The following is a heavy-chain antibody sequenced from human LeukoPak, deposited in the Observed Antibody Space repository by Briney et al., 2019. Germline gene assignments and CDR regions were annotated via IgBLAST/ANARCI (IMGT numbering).Heavy chain of an antibody. D-gene: IGHD2/OR15-2a*01. CDR3: AKDSETSTFDY. V-gene: IGHV3-30*18. J-gene: IGHJ4*02. CDR1: GFTFSSYG. CDR2: ISYDGSNK. Sequence: GGSLRLSCAASGFTFSSYGMHWVRQAPGKGLEWVAVISYDGSNKYYADSVKGRFTISRDNSKNTLYLQMNSLRAEDTAVYYCAKDSETSTFDYWGQGTLVTVSS.